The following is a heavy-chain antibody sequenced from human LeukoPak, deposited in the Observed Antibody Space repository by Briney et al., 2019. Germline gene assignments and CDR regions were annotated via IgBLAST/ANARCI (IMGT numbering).Heavy chain of an antibody. CDR2: FYSGGST. J-gene: IGHJ4*02. CDR3: ARGQTTMTI. D-gene: IGHD3-22*01. Sequence: GGSLRLSCAVSGFTVSNYYMNWVRQAPGKGLEWVSVFYSGGSTHYADSVKGRFTISRDSSKNTLYLQMNSLRAEDTAFYYCARGQTTMTIWGQGTLVTVSS. V-gene: IGHV3-53*01. CDR1: GFTVSNYY.